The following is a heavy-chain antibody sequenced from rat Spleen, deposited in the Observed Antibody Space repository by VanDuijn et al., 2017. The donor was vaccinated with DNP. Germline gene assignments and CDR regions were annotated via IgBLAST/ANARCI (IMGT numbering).Heavy chain of an antibody. CDR1: GXXXSXXX. J-gene: IGHJ2*01. D-gene: IGHD4-3*01. V-gene: IGHV5-22*01. CDR2: VRYDGGST. Sequence: EVQLVESGGGXXQPXXSLKLSXXXSGXXXSXXXMAXXXQAPTKGLLWVAYVRYDGGSTYYGDSVKGRFTISRDNARSTLYLQMNSLRSEDMATYYCARWYNSGYYFDYWGQGVMVTVSS. CDR3: ARWYNSGYYFDY.